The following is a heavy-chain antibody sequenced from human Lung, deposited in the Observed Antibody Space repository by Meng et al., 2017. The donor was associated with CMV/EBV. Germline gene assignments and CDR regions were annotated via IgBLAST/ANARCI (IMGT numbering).Heavy chain of an antibody. CDR1: GFTFRNYA. CDR3: ATYDLLTGPDY. V-gene: IGHV3-23*01. Sequence: GEXXKISYAASGFTFRNYAMSWVRQTPGMGLEWVSLIGGNGRNTDYAASVKGRFTISRDNSKSTLYLQMNSLRAEDTAIYYCATYDLLTGPDYWGQGTLVTVSS. J-gene: IGHJ4*02. CDR2: IGGNGRNT. D-gene: IGHD3-9*01.